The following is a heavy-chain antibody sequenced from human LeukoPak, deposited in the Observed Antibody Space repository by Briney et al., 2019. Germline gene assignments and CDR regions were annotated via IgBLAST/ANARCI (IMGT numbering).Heavy chain of an antibody. D-gene: IGHD2-2*01. CDR2: INHSGST. V-gene: IGHV4-34*01. CDR3: AKVVPAAHNNWFDP. Sequence: SETLSLTCAVYGGSFSGYYWSWIRQPPGKGLEWIGEINHSGSTNYNPSLKSRVTISVDTSKNQFSLKLSSVTAADTAVYYCAKVVPAAHNNWFDPWGQGTQVTVSS. J-gene: IGHJ5*02. CDR1: GGSFSGYY.